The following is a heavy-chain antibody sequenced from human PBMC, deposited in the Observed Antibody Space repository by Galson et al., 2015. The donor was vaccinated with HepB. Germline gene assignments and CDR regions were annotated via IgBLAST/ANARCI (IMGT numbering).Heavy chain of an antibody. J-gene: IGHJ3*02. CDR1: GFSIRTYA. Sequence: SLRLSCAASGFSIRTYAMHWVRQAPGKGLEWVAVFSYDGSTHKYYGDSVMGRFTISRDNSNNTVHLQMNSLRAEDTAVYYCTRKGHFYDSSGYRLDAFDIWGHGTMVTVSS. CDR3: TRKGHFYDSSGYRLDAFDI. V-gene: IGHV3-30-3*01. D-gene: IGHD3-22*01. CDR2: FSYDGSTHK.